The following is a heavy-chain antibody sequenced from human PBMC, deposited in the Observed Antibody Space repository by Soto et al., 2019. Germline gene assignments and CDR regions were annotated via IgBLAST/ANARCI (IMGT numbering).Heavy chain of an antibody. V-gene: IGHV3-33*06. J-gene: IGHJ4*02. Sequence: GGSLRLSCAASGFTFSSYGMHWVRQAPGKGLEWVAVIWYDGSNKYYADSVKGRFTISRDNSKNTLYLQMNSLRAEDTAVYYCAKDWAAMVVYYFDYWGQGTLVTVSS. CDR2: IWYDGSNK. CDR1: GFTFSSYG. D-gene: IGHD5-18*01. CDR3: AKDWAAMVVYYFDY.